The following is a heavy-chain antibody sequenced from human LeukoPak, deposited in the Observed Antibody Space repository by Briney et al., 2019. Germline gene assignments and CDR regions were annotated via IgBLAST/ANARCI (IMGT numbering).Heavy chain of an antibody. CDR2: IKEDGSET. CDR3: ARETPRRGETRDGYR. Sequence: GSLRLSCAASGFTFKKYWMNWVRQVPGKGLECLANIKEDGSETYYADSVKGRFTISRDNPKNLLFLQINGLRVEDTAVYYCARETPRRGETRDGYRWGQGTLVTVSS. V-gene: IGHV3-7*01. J-gene: IGHJ4*02. D-gene: IGHD5-24*01. CDR1: GFTFKKYW.